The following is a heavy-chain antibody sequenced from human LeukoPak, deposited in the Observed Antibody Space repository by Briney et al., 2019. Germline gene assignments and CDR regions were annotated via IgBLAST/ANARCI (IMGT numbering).Heavy chain of an antibody. D-gene: IGHD2-2*01. CDR1: RFTFSSYT. J-gene: IGHJ6*03. CDR2: ISANAVST. V-gene: IGHV3-23*01. CDR3: ASMPSTEIYYFYYMDV. Sequence: GGSLRLSCADSRFTFSSYTMNWVRQAPGKGLEWVSGISANAVSTYYADSVKGRFTISRDNSKNTLYLHMDRLGTEDTAVYYCASMPSTEIYYFYYMDVWGKGATVTVSS.